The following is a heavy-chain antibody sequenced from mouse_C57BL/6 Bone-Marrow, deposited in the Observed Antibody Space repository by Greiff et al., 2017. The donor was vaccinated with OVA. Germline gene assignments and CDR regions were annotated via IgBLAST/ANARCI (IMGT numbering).Heavy chain of an antibody. CDR3: ARDTDYGSSPLYAMDY. Sequence: EVKLVEPGGGLVKPGGSLKLSCAASGFTFSSYAMSWVRQTPEKRLEWVATISDGGSYTYYPDNVKGRFTISRDNAKNNLYLQMSHLKSEDTAMYYCARDTDYGSSPLYAMDYWGQGTSVTVSS. V-gene: IGHV5-4*01. J-gene: IGHJ4*01. D-gene: IGHD1-1*01. CDR2: ISDGGSYT. CDR1: GFTFSSYA.